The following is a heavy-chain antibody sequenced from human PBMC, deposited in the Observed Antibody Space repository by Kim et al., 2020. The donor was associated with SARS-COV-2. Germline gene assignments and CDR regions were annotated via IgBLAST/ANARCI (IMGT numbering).Heavy chain of an antibody. Sequence: SETLSLTCAVYGGSFSGYYWSWIRQPPGKGLEWIGEINHSGSTNYNPSLKSRVTISVDTSKNQFSLKLSSVTAADTAVYYCARWVGWRIAAAVKYYYYGMVVWGAGTTVTVSS. CDR1: GGSFSGYY. J-gene: IGHJ6*04. CDR2: INHSGST. CDR3: ARWVGWRIAAAVKYYYYGMVV. V-gene: IGHV4-34*01. D-gene: IGHD6-13*01.